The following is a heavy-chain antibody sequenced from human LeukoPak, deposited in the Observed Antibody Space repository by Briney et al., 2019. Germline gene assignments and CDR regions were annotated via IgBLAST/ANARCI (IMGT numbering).Heavy chain of an antibody. CDR2: INPNSGGT. D-gene: IGHD1-7*01. V-gene: IGHV1-2*02. J-gene: IGHJ4*02. Sequence: GASVKVSCKASGYTFTGYYMHWVRQAPGQGLEWMGWINPNSGGTNYAQKFQGRVTMTRDTSIKTAYMELSRLRYDDTAVYYCAKIKWNYAVLYYFDYWGQGTLVTVSS. CDR1: GYTFTGYY. CDR3: AKIKWNYAVLYYFDY.